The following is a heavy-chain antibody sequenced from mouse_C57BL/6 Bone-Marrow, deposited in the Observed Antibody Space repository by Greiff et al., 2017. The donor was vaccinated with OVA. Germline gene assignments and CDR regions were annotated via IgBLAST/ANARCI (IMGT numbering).Heavy chain of an antibody. D-gene: IGHD1-1*01. V-gene: IGHV2-2*01. CDR2: IWRGGST. CDR3: ARGGTVYYFDY. J-gene: IGHJ2*01. Sequence: VQGVESGPGLVQPSQCLSITCTASGFSLTSYGVHWVRQSPGKGLEWLGVIWRGGSTDNNAAFISRLSISKDNSKSQVFFKMNSLQADDTAIYYCARGGTVYYFDYWGQGTTLTVSS. CDR1: GFSLTSYG.